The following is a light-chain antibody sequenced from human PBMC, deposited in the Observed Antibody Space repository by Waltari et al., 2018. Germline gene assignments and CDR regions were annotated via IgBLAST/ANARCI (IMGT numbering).Light chain of an antibody. CDR3: QQSYSTPFT. Sequence: DIQITQSPSSLSASVGDRVTITCRASQSISSYLNWYQQKPGKAPKPLIYAASSLQSGVPSRFSGSGSGTDFTLTISSLQPEDFATYYCQQSYSTPFTFGPGTKVDIK. CDR2: AAS. V-gene: IGKV1-39*01. J-gene: IGKJ3*01. CDR1: QSISSY.